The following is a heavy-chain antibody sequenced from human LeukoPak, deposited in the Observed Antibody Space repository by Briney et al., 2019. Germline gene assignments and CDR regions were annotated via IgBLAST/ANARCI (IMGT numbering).Heavy chain of an antibody. J-gene: IGHJ4*02. D-gene: IGHD5-18*01. V-gene: IGHV3-23*01. CDR1: GITFSNYA. CDR3: AGRVTGYSSGYVY. Sequence: AGGSLRLSCVASGITFSNYAVSWVCQAPEKGLDWVSVISGSAHKIRYADSVKGRFTISRDNSENIVYLQMNNLGAEDTAVYYCAGRVTGYSSGYVYWGQGTLVTVSS. CDR2: ISGSAHKI.